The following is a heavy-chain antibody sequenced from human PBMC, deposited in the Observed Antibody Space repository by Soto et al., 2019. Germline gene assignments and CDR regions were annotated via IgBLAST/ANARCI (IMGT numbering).Heavy chain of an antibody. CDR3: ARANGDYDILTDYYPYYYYGMDV. CDR2: INPSGGRT. D-gene: IGHD3-9*01. V-gene: IGHV1-46*01. J-gene: IGHJ6*02. CDR1: GYTFTGYY. Sequence: QVQLEQSGAEVKKPGASVKVSCKASGYTFTGYYVHWVRQAPAQGLEWLGIINPSGGRTSYAQTLQGRIPVTXSXAXSXXDMQLSSLRSEDTAVYYCARANGDYDILTDYYPYYYYGMDVWGQGTTVTVSS.